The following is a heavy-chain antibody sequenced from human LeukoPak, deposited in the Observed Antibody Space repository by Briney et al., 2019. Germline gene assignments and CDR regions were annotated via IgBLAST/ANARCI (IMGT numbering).Heavy chain of an antibody. CDR3: ARDSSGWYRWFDP. Sequence: SETLSLTCTVSGGSISSSSYYWGWIRQPPGTGLEWIGYIYYSGSTNYNPSLKSRVTISVDTSKNQFSLKLSSVTAADTAVYYCARDSSGWYRWFDPWGQGTLVTVSS. D-gene: IGHD6-19*01. V-gene: IGHV4-61*05. J-gene: IGHJ5*02. CDR1: GGSISSSSYY. CDR2: IYYSGST.